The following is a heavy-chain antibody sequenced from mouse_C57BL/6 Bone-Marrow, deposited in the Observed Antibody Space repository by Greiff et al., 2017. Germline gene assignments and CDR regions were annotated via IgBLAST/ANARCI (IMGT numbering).Heavy chain of an antibody. V-gene: IGHV5-4*01. J-gene: IGHJ1*03. CDR1: GFTFSSYA. CDR3: SRDHNGSSPDV. Sequence: EVQGVESGGGLVKPGGSLKLSCAASGFTFSSYAMSWVRQTPEKRLEWVATISDGGSYTYYPDNVKGRFTISRDTAKNNLYLQMSHLTSEDTAMYYCSRDHNGSSPDVWGTGTTVTVSS. CDR2: ISDGGSYT. D-gene: IGHD1-1*01.